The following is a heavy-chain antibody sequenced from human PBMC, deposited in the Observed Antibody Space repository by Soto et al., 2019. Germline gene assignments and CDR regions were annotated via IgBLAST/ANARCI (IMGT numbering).Heavy chain of an antibody. Sequence: ASLKVSCKAARYTFTSYGISWVRQSRIQVLDWMGWISAYNGNTNYAQKLQGRVTMTTDTSTSTAYMELRSLRSDDTAVYYCARVHYDFWSGYHNWFDPWGQGTLVTVSS. V-gene: IGHV1-18*01. D-gene: IGHD3-3*01. CDR1: RYTFTSYG. CDR3: ARVHYDFWSGYHNWFDP. CDR2: ISAYNGNT. J-gene: IGHJ5*02.